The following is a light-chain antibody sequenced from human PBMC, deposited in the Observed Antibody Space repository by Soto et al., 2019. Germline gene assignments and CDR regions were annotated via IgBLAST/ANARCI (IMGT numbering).Light chain of an antibody. J-gene: IGLJ2*01. Sequence: SYELTQPPSVSVSPGQTSSIPCSGDKLGDKYASWYQQKPGQSPVLLIYQDRKRPSGSPERFSGSNSGNTATLTISGTQAMDEADYYCQAWDSSPEFGGGTKVTVL. CDR2: QDR. CDR3: QAWDSSPE. V-gene: IGLV3-1*01. CDR1: KLGDKY.